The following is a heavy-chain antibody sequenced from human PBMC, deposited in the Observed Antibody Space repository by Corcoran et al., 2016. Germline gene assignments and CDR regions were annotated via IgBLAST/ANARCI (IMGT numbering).Heavy chain of an antibody. V-gene: IGHV4-59*01. D-gene: IGHD2-21*02. Sequence: QVQLQESGPGLVKPSETLSLTRAVSGASISSYYWRWIRPPPGTGLEYIGYIHHTGGTRYSPSLASRVTILLDMSENHFSLKLTSTTAADTAVYYCAGHDVVPVIRNGMDDCGQGTTVTVS. CDR2: IHHTGGT. CDR3: AGHDVVPVIRNGMDD. J-gene: IGHJ6*02. CDR1: GASISSYY.